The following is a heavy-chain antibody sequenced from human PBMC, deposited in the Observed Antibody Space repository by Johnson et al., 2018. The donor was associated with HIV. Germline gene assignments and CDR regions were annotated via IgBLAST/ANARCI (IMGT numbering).Heavy chain of an antibody. V-gene: IGHV3-20*03. CDR3: ARELRGVISPPRAFGI. CDR1: GFTFDDYG. D-gene: IGHD3-10*01. Sequence: VQLVESGGGVVRPGGSLRLSYAASGFTFDDYGMSWVRQAPGKGLEWVSGITWNRGSTACADSVKGRFTISRDNVKNYLYLQMNSLRAEDTALYSCARELRGVISPPRAFGIWGQGTMVTVSS. CDR2: ITWNRGST. J-gene: IGHJ3*02.